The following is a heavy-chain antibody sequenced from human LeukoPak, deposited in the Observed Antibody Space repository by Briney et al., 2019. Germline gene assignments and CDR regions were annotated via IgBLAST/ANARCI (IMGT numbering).Heavy chain of an antibody. CDR2: IYHNGNT. V-gene: IGHV4-4*02. CDR1: GGSISSSKW. Sequence: PSETLSLTCTPSGGSISSSKWWSWIRQSPGKGLEWIGEIYHNGNTKYIPSLESRVTLSVDESKNQFSLTLDSVTAADTAVYYCAREDRRGWFDPWGQGTLVTVSS. CDR3: AREDRRGWFDP. J-gene: IGHJ5*02.